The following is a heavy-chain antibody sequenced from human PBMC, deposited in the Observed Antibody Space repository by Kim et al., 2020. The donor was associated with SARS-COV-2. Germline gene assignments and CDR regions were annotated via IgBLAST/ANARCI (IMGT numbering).Heavy chain of an antibody. D-gene: IGHD1-1*01. Sequence: SGPTLVNPTQTLTLTCTFSGFSLSTSGMCVSWIRQPPGKALEWLALIDWDDDKYYSTSLKTRLTISKDTSKNQVVLTMTNMDPVDTATYYCARTLCNAGTNYYFDYWGQRTLVTVSS. CDR3: ARTLCNAGTNYYFDY. CDR2: IDWDDDK. J-gene: IGHJ4*02. CDR1: GFSLSTSGMC. V-gene: IGHV2-70*01.